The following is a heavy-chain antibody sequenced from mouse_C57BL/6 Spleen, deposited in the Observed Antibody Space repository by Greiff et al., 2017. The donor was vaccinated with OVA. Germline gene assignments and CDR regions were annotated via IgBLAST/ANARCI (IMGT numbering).Heavy chain of an antibody. Sequence: VQLQQPGAELVKPGASVKLSCKASGYTFTSYWMHWVKQRPGQGLEWIGMIHPNSGSTNYNEKFKSKATLTVDKSSRTAYMQLSSLTSEDSAVYYFARYYGSRHYAMDYWGQGTSVTVSS. D-gene: IGHD1-1*01. CDR2: IHPNSGST. V-gene: IGHV1-64*01. CDR3: ARYYGSRHYAMDY. J-gene: IGHJ4*01. CDR1: GYTFTSYW.